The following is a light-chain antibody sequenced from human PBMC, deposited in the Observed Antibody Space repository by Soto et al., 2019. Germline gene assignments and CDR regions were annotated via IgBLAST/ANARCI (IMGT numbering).Light chain of an antibody. Sequence: QSVLTQPPSVSGAPGKRVTISCTGRSSNIGAGYDVHWYQQLPGTAPKLLIYGNSNRPSGVPDRFSGSKSGTSASLAITGLQAEDEADYYCQSYDSSLSEVVFGGGTKLTVL. V-gene: IGLV1-40*01. J-gene: IGLJ2*01. CDR3: QSYDSSLSEVV. CDR2: GNS. CDR1: SSNIGAGYD.